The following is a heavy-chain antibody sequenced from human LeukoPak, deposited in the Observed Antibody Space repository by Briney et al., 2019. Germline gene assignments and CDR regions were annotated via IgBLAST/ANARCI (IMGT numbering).Heavy chain of an antibody. D-gene: IGHD3-3*01. Sequence: SGPTLVKPTQTLTLTCTFSWFSLSTGGVGVGWIRQPPGKALEWLALMSWNDDRRYSPALRSRLTITKDTSKNQVVLTMTNTDPMDTATYYCAHRGGDTLFGMVIITRDCFDYWGQGTLATASS. V-gene: IGHV2-5*01. CDR3: AHRGGDTLFGMVIITRDCFDY. CDR2: MSWNDDR. J-gene: IGHJ4*02. CDR1: WFSLSTGGVG.